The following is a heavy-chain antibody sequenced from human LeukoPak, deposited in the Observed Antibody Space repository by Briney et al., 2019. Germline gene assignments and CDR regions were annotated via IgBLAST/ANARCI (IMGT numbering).Heavy chain of an antibody. CDR2: IYHSGST. D-gene: IGHD2-2*01. Sequence: SQTLSLTCAVSGSSISSGGYSWSWIRQPPGKGLEWIGYIYHSGSTYYNPSLKSRVTISVDRSKNQFSLKLSSVTAADTAVYYCARARGYCSSTSCYFDYWGQGTLVTVSS. V-gene: IGHV4-30-2*01. CDR3: ARARGYCSSTSCYFDY. CDR1: GSSISSGGYS. J-gene: IGHJ4*02.